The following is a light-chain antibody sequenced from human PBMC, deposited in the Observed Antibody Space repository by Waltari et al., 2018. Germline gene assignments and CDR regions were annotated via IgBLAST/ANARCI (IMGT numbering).Light chain of an antibody. CDR1: LSVGGN. V-gene: IGKV3D-15*01. CDR3: HQYNNWNS. Sequence: EVILTQSPATLSVSPGESATLSCRASLSVGGNLAWYQRKPGQAPRLLIYGASTRATGIPARFSGSGSETDFTLTISGLESEDFALYFCHQYNNWNSFGQGTKLEIK. J-gene: IGKJ2*03. CDR2: GAS.